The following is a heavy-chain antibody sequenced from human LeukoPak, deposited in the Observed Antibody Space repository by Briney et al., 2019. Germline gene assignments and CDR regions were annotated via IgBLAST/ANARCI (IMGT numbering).Heavy chain of an antibody. CDR2: ISGSGGST. J-gene: IGHJ4*02. V-gene: IGHV3-23*01. CDR3: AKDREWQQLALDY. D-gene: IGHD6-13*01. CDR1: GFTFSSYA. Sequence: PGGSLRLSCAASGFTFSSYAMSWVRQAPGKGLEWVSAISGSGGSTYYADSVKGRFTISRDNSKNTLYLQMDSLRAEDTAVYYCAKDREWQQLALDYWGQGTLVTVSS.